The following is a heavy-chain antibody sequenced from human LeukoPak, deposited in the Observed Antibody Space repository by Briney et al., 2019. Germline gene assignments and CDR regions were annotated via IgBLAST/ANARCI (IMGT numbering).Heavy chain of an antibody. CDR3: ARCPIVGVYSGVDY. D-gene: IGHD1-26*01. Sequence: GGSLRLSCAASGFTFSSYEMNWVRQAPGKGLEWVSSITTSSSYIYYADSVKGRFTTSRDIAKNSLYLQMNSLRAEDTAVYYCARCPIVGVYSGVDYWGQGTLVTVSS. V-gene: IGHV3-21*01. J-gene: IGHJ4*02. CDR1: GFTFSSYE. CDR2: ITTSSSYI.